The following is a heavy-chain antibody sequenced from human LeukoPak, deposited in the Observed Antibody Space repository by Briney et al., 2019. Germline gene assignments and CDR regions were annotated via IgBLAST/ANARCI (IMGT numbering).Heavy chain of an antibody. V-gene: IGHV4-34*01. J-gene: IGHJ6*03. CDR1: GGSFSGYY. D-gene: IGHD6-6*01. CDR2: INHSGST. Sequence: SETLSLTCAVYGGSFSGYYWSWIRQPLGKGLEWIGEINHSGSTNYNPSLKSRVTISVDTSMNQFSLKLSSVTAADTAVYYCARRRMAALYYMDVWGKGTTVTVSS. CDR3: ARRRMAALYYMDV.